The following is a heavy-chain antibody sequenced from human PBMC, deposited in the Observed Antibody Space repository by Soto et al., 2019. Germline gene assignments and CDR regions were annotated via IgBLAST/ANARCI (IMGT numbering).Heavy chain of an antibody. CDR1: GYTFTTYA. Sequence: QVQLVQSGAEVKKPGASVKVSCKASGYTFTTYAITWVRQAPGQGLEWMGWISAYNGNTNYAQKLQGRVTMTTDTSTSTGYMELRSLRSDDTAVYYCARERLTVLYYYYGMDVWGQGTTVTVSS. CDR2: ISAYNGNT. J-gene: IGHJ6*02. D-gene: IGHD2-21*01. V-gene: IGHV1-18*01. CDR3: ARERLTVLYYYYGMDV.